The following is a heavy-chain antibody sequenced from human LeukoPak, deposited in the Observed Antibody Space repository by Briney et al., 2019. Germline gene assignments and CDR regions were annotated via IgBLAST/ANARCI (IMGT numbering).Heavy chain of an antibody. Sequence: PGGSLRLSCAASGFTYSNVWMNWVRQAPGKGLEWVGRIKTNAEGGTLDYTAPVKGRFTISRDDSKNTLYLQMDSLEVEDTGMYYCTTGIDDEGGYWGQGTPVTVSS. CDR2: IKTNAEGGTL. D-gene: IGHD3-3*02. J-gene: IGHJ4*02. CDR3: TTGIDDEGGY. CDR1: GFTYSNVW. V-gene: IGHV3-15*07.